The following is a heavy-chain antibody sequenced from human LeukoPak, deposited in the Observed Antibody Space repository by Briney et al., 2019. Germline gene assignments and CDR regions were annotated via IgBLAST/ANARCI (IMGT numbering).Heavy chain of an antibody. Sequence: ASVKVSCKASGYTFTSYDIIWVRQAPGQGLEWMGWVSAYNGNTNYAQNLQDRVTMTTDTSTSTAYMELRSLRSDDSAVYFCARDSGNSYFDLWGQGILVAVSS. D-gene: IGHD4-23*01. CDR1: GYTFTSYD. J-gene: IGHJ4*02. V-gene: IGHV1-18*01. CDR2: VSAYNGNT. CDR3: ARDSGNSYFDL.